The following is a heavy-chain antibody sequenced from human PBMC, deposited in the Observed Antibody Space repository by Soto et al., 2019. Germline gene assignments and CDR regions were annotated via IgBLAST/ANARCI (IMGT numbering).Heavy chain of an antibody. V-gene: IGHV1-18*01. CDR1: GYTFTNYG. CDR2: INANNGNT. CDR3: ARGWCGQLWFDY. Sequence: ASVKVSCKASGYTFTNYGLSWVRQAPGQGLEWMGWINANNGNTNYAQKLQGRVTMTTDTSTSTAYMELRSLRSDDTAVYYCARGWCGQLWFDYWGQGTLVTVSS. D-gene: IGHD3-10*01. J-gene: IGHJ4*02.